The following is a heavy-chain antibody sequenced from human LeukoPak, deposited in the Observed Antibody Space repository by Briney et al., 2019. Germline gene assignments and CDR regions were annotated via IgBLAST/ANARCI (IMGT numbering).Heavy chain of an antibody. CDR3: ARAVGGDGSGSL. CDR1: GYSVSSDYY. Sequence: PSETLSLTCTVSGYSVSSDYYWGWIRQPPGKGLEWIGYIYYRVTSDYNPSLKSRVTMSVDMSTRQISLKLSSATAADTAVYYCARAVGGDGSGSLWGPGTLVTVSS. D-gene: IGHD3-10*01. V-gene: IGHV4-61*01. J-gene: IGHJ4*02. CDR2: IYYRVTS.